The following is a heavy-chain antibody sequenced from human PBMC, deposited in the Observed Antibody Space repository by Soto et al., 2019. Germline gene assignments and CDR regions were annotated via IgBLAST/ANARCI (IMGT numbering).Heavy chain of an antibody. CDR1: GFTFSSYG. V-gene: IGHV3-33*01. D-gene: IGHD4-17*01. Sequence: GGSLRLSCAASGFTFSSYGMHWVRQAPGKGLEWVAVIWYDGSNKYYADSVKGRFTISRDNSKNTLYLQMNSLRAEDTAVYYCARGGSGDYFRYYYYGMDVWGQGTTVTVSS. J-gene: IGHJ6*02. CDR2: IWYDGSNK. CDR3: ARGGSGDYFRYYYYGMDV.